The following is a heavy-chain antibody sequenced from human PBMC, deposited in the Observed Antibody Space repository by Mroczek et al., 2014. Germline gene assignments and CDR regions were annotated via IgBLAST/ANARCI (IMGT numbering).Heavy chain of an antibody. CDR3: ARPRIVGATGGGMDV. V-gene: IGHV3-21*01. CDR1: GFTFSSYS. D-gene: IGHD1-26*01. Sequence: VQLVQSGGGLVKPGGSLRLSCAASGFTFSSYSMNWVRQAPGKGLEWVSPISSSSSYIYYADSVKGRFTISRDNAKNSLYLQMNSLRAEDTAVYYCARPRIVGATGGGMDVWGQGTTVTGLL. J-gene: IGHJ6*02. CDR2: ISSSSSYI.